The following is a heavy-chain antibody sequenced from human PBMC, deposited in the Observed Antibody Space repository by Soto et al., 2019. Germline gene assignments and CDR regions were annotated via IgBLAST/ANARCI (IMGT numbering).Heavy chain of an antibody. CDR1: GFTFRSYS. CDR2: ISSSSSTI. Sequence: ESGGGLVQPGGSLRLSCAASGFTFRSYSMNWVRQAPGKGLEWVSYISSSSSTIYYADSVKGRFTLSRDNAKNSLYLQMNSLRAEDTAVYYCARGDIVLMVYAIPPFDYWGQGTLVTVAS. CDR3: ARGDIVLMVYAIPPFDY. D-gene: IGHD2-8*01. J-gene: IGHJ4*02. V-gene: IGHV3-48*01.